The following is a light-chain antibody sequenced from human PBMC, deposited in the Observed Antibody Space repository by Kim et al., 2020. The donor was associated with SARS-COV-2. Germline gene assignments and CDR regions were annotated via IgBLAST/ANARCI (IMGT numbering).Light chain of an antibody. V-gene: IGKV1-39*01. CDR1: QSISSY. J-gene: IGKJ1*01. CDR2: AAS. Sequence: ASIGDRVTITCRASQSISSYLNWYQQKPGKAPKLLIYAASSLQSGVPSRFSGSGSGTDFTLTISSLQPEDFATYYCQQSYSTPRTFGQGTKVDIK. CDR3: QQSYSTPRT.